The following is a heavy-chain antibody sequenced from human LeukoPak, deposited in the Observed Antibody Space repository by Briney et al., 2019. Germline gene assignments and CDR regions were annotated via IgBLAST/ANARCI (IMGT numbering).Heavy chain of an antibody. CDR3: AKDPGGLRYDFWSGYYSCWFDP. D-gene: IGHD3-3*01. CDR2: INKDGSVT. V-gene: IGHV3-74*01. CDR1: GFTFSSSW. J-gene: IGHJ5*02. Sequence: GGSLRLSCAASGFTFSSSWIHWVRQAPGKGLVWVSRINKDGSVTDYAESVKGRFSISRDNSKNTLYLQMNSLRAEDTAVYYCAKDPGGLRYDFWSGYYSCWFDPWGQGTLVTVSS.